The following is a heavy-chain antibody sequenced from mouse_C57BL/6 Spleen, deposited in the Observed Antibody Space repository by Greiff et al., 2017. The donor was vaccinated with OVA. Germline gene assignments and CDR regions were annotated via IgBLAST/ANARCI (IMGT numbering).Heavy chain of an antibody. D-gene: IGHD1-1*01. J-gene: IGHJ2*01. V-gene: IGHV1-80*01. CDR3: ARGGTTVGDFDY. CDR2: IYPGDGDT. Sequence: VQLQQSGAELVKPGASVKISCKASGYAFSSYWMNWVKQRPGKGLEWIGQIYPGDGDTNYNGKFKGKATLTADKSSSTAYMQLSSLTSEDSAVYVCARGGTTVGDFDYWGQGTTLTVSS. CDR1: GYAFSSYW.